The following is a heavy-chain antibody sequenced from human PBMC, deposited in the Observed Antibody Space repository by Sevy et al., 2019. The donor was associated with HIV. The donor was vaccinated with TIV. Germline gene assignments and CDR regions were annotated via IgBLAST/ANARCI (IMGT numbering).Heavy chain of an antibody. CDR3: ARHHPGYFYGMDV. CDR2: ITSSSYI. J-gene: IGHJ6*02. CDR1: GFTFSSCS. V-gene: IGHV3-21*01. Sequence: GGSLRLSCAASGFTFSSCSMNWVRQAPGRGLEWVSSITSSSYIYYADSVKGRFTLSRDNAKNSLYLQMNSLRAEDTAVYYCARHHPGYFYGMDVWGQGSTVTVSS.